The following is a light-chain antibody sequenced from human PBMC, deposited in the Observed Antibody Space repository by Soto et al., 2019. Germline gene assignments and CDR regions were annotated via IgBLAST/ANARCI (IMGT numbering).Light chain of an antibody. CDR3: QQYETFSGT. CDR1: QSVSGW. CDR2: DDS. J-gene: IGKJ1*01. Sequence: DIHMTQSPSTLSASVGDKVTVTCRASQSVSGWLAWYKQKPGEAPKILIYDDSALHRGVPARLSGSGSGTKLNLTIARLQPDDFATYYCQQYETFSGTFGPGTKVDIK. V-gene: IGKV1-5*01.